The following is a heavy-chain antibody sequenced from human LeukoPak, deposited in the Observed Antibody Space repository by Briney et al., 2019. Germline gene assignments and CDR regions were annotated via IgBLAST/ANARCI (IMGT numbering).Heavy chain of an antibody. D-gene: IGHD3-9*01. J-gene: IGHJ4*02. CDR1: GGSISSGSYY. V-gene: IGHV4-61*02. CDR2: IYTSGST. Sequence: SETLSLTCTVSGGSISSGSYYWSWIRQPAGKGLEWIGRIYTSGSTNYNPSLKSRVTISVDTSKNQFSLKLSSVTAADTAVYYCARTNVRLRYFDWLLAPFDYWGQGTLVTVSS. CDR3: ARTNVRLRYFDWLLAPFDY.